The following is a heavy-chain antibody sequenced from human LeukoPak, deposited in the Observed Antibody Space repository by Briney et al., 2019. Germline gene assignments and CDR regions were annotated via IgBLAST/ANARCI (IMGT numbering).Heavy chain of an antibody. J-gene: IGHJ4*02. D-gene: IGHD6-6*01. CDR1: GGSISSYY. CDR3: ARRHVQYTSSSDPYYFDY. Sequence: SQTLSLTCTVSGGSISSYYWTWIRQLPGKGLEWIGYRDYSGSTNYNPSLKGRVTISVDTSKNQFSLKLSSVTAADTAVYYCARRHVQYTSSSDPYYFDYWGQGTLVTVSS. V-gene: IGHV4-59*01. CDR2: RDYSGST.